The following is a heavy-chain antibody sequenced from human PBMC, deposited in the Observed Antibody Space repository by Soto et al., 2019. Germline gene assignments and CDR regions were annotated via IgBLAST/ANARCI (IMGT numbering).Heavy chain of an antibody. Sequence: QVQLVQSGAEVKTPGASVKVSCKASGYTFTKYDMNSVRHAPGQGLEWMGWMNPTSGNTGYAQKFQGRLTMTWDTAIGIAHMELSSLRNEDTAVYYCARSDGHTFNWLDSWGQGTLVTVSA. D-gene: IGHD2-2*02. J-gene: IGHJ5*01. CDR1: GYTFTKYD. V-gene: IGHV1-8*01. CDR2: MNPTSGNT. CDR3: ARSDGHTFNWLDS.